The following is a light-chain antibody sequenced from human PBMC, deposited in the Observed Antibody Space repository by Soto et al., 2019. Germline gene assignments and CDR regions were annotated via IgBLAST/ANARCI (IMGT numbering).Light chain of an antibody. J-gene: IGLJ1*01. CDR2: EVN. CDR1: SRDVGSYNY. CDR3: CSYAGTTISYV. Sequence: QPALTQPASVSGSPGQSITISCTGTSRDVGSYNYVSWFQHHPGKAPKLIIYEVNKQPSGISDRFSGSKSGNTASQTISGLQAEDEGDYYCCSYAGTTISYVFGTESKLTVL. V-gene: IGLV2-23*02.